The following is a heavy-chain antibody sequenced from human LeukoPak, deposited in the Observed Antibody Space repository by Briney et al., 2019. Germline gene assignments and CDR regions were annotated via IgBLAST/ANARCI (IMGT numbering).Heavy chain of an antibody. CDR3: ASSIAVAPLPFDY. V-gene: IGHV4-34*01. J-gene: IGHJ4*02. D-gene: IGHD6-19*01. CDR1: GGSFSGYY. Sequence: SETLSLTCAVYGGSFSGYYWSWIRQPPGKGLEWIGEINHSGSTNYNPSLKSRVTISVDTSKNQFSLKLSSVTAADTAVYYCASSIAVAPLPFDYWGQGTLVTVSS. CDR2: INHSGST.